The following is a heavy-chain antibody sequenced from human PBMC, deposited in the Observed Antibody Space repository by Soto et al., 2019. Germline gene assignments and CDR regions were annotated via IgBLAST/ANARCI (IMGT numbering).Heavy chain of an antibody. CDR3: ARVYDFWSGYGMDV. V-gene: IGHV3-53*01. Sequence: EVQLVESGGGLIQPGGSLRLSCAASGFTVSSNYMSWVRQAPGKGLEWVSVIYSGGSTYYADSVKGRFTISRDNSKNTLNLQMNSLRAEDTAVYYCARVYDFWSGYGMDVWGQGTTVTVSS. CDR1: GFTVSSNY. J-gene: IGHJ6*02. CDR2: IYSGGST. D-gene: IGHD3-3*01.